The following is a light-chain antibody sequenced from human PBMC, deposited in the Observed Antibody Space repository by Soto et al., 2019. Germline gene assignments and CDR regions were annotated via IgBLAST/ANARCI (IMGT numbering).Light chain of an antibody. CDR1: SSDVGGYNY. CDR2: DVT. Sequence: QSALTQPASVSGSPGQSMTISRTGTSSDVGGYNYVSWYQQHPVKAPKLMIYDVTNRPSGVSDRFSGSKSGNTASLTISGLQTEDQADYYCSSYTCSSTPYVFGTGTKLTVL. J-gene: IGLJ1*01. CDR3: SSYTCSSTPYV. V-gene: IGLV2-14*01.